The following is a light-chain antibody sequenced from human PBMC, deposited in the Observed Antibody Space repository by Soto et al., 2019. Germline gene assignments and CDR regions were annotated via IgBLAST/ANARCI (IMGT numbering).Light chain of an antibody. CDR3: QRYNSYSVT. CDR1: QSISSW. CDR2: KAS. V-gene: IGKV1-5*03. J-gene: IGKJ5*01. Sequence: DIQMTQSPSTLSASVGDRVTITCRASQSISSWLAWYQQKPGKAPKLLIYKASSLESVVPSRFSGSGSGTEFTLTISSLQPDDFATYYCQRYNSYSVTFGQGTRLEIK.